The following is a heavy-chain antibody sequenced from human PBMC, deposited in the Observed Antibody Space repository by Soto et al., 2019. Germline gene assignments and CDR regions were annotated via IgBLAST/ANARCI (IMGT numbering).Heavy chain of an antibody. D-gene: IGHD2-21*01. Sequence: QVQLVQSGAEVKKPGASVKVSCKASGYTFTSYAVHWVRQAPGQRLEWMGWINAGNGNTKYSQKFQGRVTITRDTSASTAYMELSSLRSEDTAVYYCVRVPGYSIGDLWGRGTLVTVSS. J-gene: IGHJ2*01. CDR3: VRVPGYSIGDL. CDR2: INAGNGNT. V-gene: IGHV1-3*01. CDR1: GYTFTSYA.